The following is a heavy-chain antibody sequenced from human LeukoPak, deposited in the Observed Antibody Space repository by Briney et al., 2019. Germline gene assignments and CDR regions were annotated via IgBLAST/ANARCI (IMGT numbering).Heavy chain of an antibody. Sequence: SETLSLTCTVSGGSIKSYYRSWIRQPPGKGLEWVGYIYDSGSTTYNAPPKRGVTISLDAAKDQFSLRLSSVTAADTGLYYCARVRWLNAYYHYYYMDVWDKGTTVTVSS. CDR3: ARVRWLNAYYHYYYMDV. J-gene: IGHJ6*03. CDR1: GGSIKSYY. CDR2: IYDSGST. D-gene: IGHD3-22*01. V-gene: IGHV4-59*01.